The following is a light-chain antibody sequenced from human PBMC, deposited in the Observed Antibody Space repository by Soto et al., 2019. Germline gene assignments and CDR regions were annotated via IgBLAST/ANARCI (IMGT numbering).Light chain of an antibody. Sequence: QTVLTQPASVSGSPGQSIAISCTGTRSDVGAYNYVSWYQQHPGKAPKLMISEVTNRPSGVSDRFSGSKSGNTASLTISGLQAEDEADYYCCSYAGSSTYVFGTGSKLTVL. CDR2: EVT. J-gene: IGLJ1*01. CDR3: CSYAGSSTYV. CDR1: RSDVGAYNY. V-gene: IGLV2-23*02.